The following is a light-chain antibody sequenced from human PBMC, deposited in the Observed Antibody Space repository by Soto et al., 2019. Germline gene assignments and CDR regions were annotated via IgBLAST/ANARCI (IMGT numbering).Light chain of an antibody. CDR1: QGIKNY. CDR2: AAS. Sequence: DIQVTQHQCSLAEAFGYRCTMSCPESQGIKNYLAWYQQKPGETPKLLIYAASTLESGIPPRFSGSGSGTDFTLTINNLQPEDVATYYCQRYYSAPFTFGGGTKVDI. V-gene: IGKV1-27*01. J-gene: IGKJ4*01. CDR3: QRYYSAPFT.